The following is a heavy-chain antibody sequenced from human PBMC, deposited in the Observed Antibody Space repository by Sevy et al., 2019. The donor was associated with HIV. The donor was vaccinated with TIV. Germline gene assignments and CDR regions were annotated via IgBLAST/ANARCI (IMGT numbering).Heavy chain of an antibody. D-gene: IGHD5-18*01. CDR1: GGSISSGDYY. V-gene: IGHV4-30-4*01. J-gene: IGHJ5*02. Sequence: SETLSLTCTVSGGSISSGDYYWSWIRQPPGKGLEWIGYIYYSGSTYYNPSHKSRVTISVDTSKTQFSLKLSSVTAADTAVDYCASAEWRQLWLEGGNWFDPWGQGTLVTVSS. CDR2: IYYSGST. CDR3: ASAEWRQLWLEGGNWFDP.